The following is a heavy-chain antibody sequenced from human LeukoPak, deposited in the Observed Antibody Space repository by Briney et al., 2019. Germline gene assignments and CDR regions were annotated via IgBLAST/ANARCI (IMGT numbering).Heavy chain of an antibody. CDR1: GFTFSSYW. CDR3: ARGGIDILTGYPNYFDY. J-gene: IGHJ4*02. D-gene: IGHD3-9*01. Sequence: GGSLRLSCAASGFTFSSYWMHWVRQAPGKGLVWVSRINSDGSSTSYADSVKGRFTISRDNAKNTLYLQMNSLRAEDTAVYYCARGGIDILTGYPNYFDYWGQGTLVTVSS. CDR2: INSDGSST. V-gene: IGHV3-74*01.